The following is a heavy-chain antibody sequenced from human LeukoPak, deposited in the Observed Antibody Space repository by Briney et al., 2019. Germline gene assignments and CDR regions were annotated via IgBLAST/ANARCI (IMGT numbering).Heavy chain of an antibody. CDR2: INPNSGGT. CDR1: GYTFTGYY. Sequence: ASVKVSCKASGYTFTGYYMHWVRQAPGQGLEWMGWINPNSGGTNYAQKSQGRVTMTRDTSISTAYMELSRLRSDDTAVYYCAMTTVANFDYWGQGTLVTVSS. J-gene: IGHJ4*02. D-gene: IGHD4-23*01. CDR3: AMTTVANFDY. V-gene: IGHV1-2*02.